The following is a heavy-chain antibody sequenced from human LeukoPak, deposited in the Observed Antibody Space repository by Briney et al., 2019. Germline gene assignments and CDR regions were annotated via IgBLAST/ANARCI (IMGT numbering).Heavy chain of an antibody. CDR3: AINYYDSSGYLPFSY. D-gene: IGHD3-22*01. CDR1: GGTFSSYA. Sequence: SVKVSCKASGGTFSSYAISWARQAPGQGLEWMGRIIPIFGTANYAQKFQGRVTITTDESTSTAYMELSSLRSEDTAVYYCAINYYDSSGYLPFSYWGQGTLVTVSS. J-gene: IGHJ4*02. CDR2: IIPIFGTA. V-gene: IGHV1-69*05.